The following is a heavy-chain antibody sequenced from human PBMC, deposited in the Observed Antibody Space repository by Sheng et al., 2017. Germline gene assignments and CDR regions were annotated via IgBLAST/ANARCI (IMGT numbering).Heavy chain of an antibody. Sequence: QVQLVESGGGVVQPGRSLRLSCAASGFTFSSYAMHWVRQAPGKGLEWVAVISYDGSNKYYADSVKGRFTISRDNSKNTLYLQMNSLRAEDTAVYYCASGGPTSYYDSSGPTFDYWGQGTLVTVSS. V-gene: IGHV3-30*04. CDR1: GFTFSSYA. J-gene: IGHJ4*02. D-gene: IGHD3-22*01. CDR3: ASGGPTSYYDSSGPTFDY. CDR2: ISYDGSNK.